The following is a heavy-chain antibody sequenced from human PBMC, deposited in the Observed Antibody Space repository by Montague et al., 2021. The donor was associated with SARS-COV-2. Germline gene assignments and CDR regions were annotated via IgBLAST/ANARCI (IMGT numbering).Heavy chain of an antibody. CDR3: ARFTSTGSGSYYIFDY. CDR1: GGSISISNW. CDR2: IYHDGST. D-gene: IGHD1-26*01. V-gene: IGHV4-4*02. Sequence: SETLSLTCAVSGGSISISNWWSWVRQPPGKGLEWIGEIYHDGSTNYNPSLKSRLTISVDKSKNQFSLKLSSVTAADTAVYYCARFTSTGSGSYYIFDYWGQGTLVTVSS. J-gene: IGHJ4*02.